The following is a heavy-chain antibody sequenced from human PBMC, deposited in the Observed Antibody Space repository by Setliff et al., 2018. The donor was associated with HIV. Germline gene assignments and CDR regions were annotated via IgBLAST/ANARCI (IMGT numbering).Heavy chain of an antibody. J-gene: IGHJ3*02. CDR3: ARLLSGSWARAFDI. D-gene: IGHD1-26*01. Sequence: ASVKVSCKASGYTFTSYDINWVRQATGQGIEWMGWMNPNSGNTGYAQKFQGRVTMTRNTSISTAYMELSSLRSEDTAVYYFARLLSGSWARAFDIWGQGTMVTVSS. CDR2: MNPNSGNT. V-gene: IGHV1-8*01. CDR1: GYTFTSYD.